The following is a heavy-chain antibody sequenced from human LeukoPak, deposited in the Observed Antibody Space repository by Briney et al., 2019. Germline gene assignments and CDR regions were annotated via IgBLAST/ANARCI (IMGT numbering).Heavy chain of an antibody. V-gene: IGHV3-23*01. Sequence: GGSLRLSCAASGFTFSSYTMSWVRQAPGKGLEWVSGVSGSGGDIHYADSVKGRFTISRDNSKNTLYLQMNSLRAEDTAVYYCAASLPNIVVVPATKGPFGYWGQGALVTVSS. J-gene: IGHJ4*02. D-gene: IGHD2-2*01. CDR1: GFTFSSYT. CDR3: AASLPNIVVVPATKGPFGY. CDR2: VSGSGGDI.